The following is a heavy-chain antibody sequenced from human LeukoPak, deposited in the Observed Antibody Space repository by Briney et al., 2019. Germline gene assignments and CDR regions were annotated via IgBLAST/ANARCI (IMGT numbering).Heavy chain of an antibody. CDR1: GFTVSSNY. J-gene: IGHJ4*02. D-gene: IGHD6-13*01. CDR2: IYSGGST. V-gene: IGHV3-53*01. CDR3: AVAAARYYYFDY. Sequence: PGGSLRLSCAASGFTVSSNYMSWVRQAPGKGLEWVSVIYSGGSTYYADSVKGRFTISRDNSKNTLYLQMNSLRAEDTAVYYCAVAAARYYYFDYWGQGTLVTVSP.